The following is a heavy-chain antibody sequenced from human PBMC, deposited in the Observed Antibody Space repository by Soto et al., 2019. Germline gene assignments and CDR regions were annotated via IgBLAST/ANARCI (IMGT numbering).Heavy chain of an antibody. CDR1: GGSVSNYY. CDR3: SRQPPATAAFDV. J-gene: IGHJ3*01. Sequence: QVQLQESGPGLVKPSETLSLTCTVSGGSVSNYYWSWIRQPPGKGLEWIGYIYYSGDTNYNPSLKSRVTMSVYTPKNQVSLNLSSVTAAHTAVYYCSRQPPATAAFDVWGKGTMVTVSS. D-gene: IGHD5-12*01. CDR2: IYYSGDT. V-gene: IGHV4-59*08.